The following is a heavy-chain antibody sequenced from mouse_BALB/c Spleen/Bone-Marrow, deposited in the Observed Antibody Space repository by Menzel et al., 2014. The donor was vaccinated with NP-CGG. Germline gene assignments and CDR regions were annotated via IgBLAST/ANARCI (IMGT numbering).Heavy chain of an antibody. Sequence: EVKLMESGGGLVQPGGSRKLSCAASGFTFSDYGMAWVRQAPGKGPEWVAFISNLAYSIYYADTVTGRFTTSRENAKNTLYLEMSSLRSEDTAMYYCARFITTVVVDAMDYWGQGTSVTVSS. CDR1: GFTFSDYG. J-gene: IGHJ4*01. CDR3: ARFITTVVVDAMDY. CDR2: ISNLAYSI. D-gene: IGHD1-1*01. V-gene: IGHV5-15*02.